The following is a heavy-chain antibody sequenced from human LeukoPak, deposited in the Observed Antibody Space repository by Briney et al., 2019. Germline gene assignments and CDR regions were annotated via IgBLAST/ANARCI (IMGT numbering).Heavy chain of an antibody. CDR3: AGPARRGWVVVPAAI. J-gene: IGHJ4*02. Sequence: SETLSLTCAVHGGSFSGYYCSSIRQPPGKGLELNGEINLNGSTNYNQTLKSRVTISVDTSKNQFSLKLSSVTAADTAVDYCAGPARRGWVVVPAAIWGQGTLVTVSS. V-gene: IGHV4-34*01. CDR1: GGSFSGYY. CDR2: INLNGST. D-gene: IGHD2-2*01.